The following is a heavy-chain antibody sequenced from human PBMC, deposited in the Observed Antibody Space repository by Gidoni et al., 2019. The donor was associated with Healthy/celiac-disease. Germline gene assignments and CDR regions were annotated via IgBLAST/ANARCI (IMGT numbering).Heavy chain of an antibody. J-gene: IGHJ4*02. CDR3: ARVGVTMVRGARPVDY. CDR1: GGSFSGYY. D-gene: IGHD3-10*01. V-gene: IGHV4-34*01. CDR2: INHSGST. Sequence: QVQLQQWGAGLLKPSETLSLTCAVYGGSFSGYYWSWIRQPPGKGLEWIGEINHSGSTNYNPSLKSRVTISVDTSKNQFSLKLSSVTAADTAVYYCARVGVTMVRGARPVDYWGQGTLVTVSS.